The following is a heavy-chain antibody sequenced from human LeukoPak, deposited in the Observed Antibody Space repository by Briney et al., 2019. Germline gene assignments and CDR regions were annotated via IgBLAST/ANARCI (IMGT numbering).Heavy chain of an antibody. D-gene: IGHD3-22*01. V-gene: IGHV3-11*01. Sequence: GGSLRLSCAASGFTFSDYYMSWIRQAPGKGLEWVSYISSSGSTIYYADSVKGRFTISRDNAKNSLYLQMNSLRAEDTAVYYCAKLRGYYDSSGTPPMDVWGQGTTVTVPS. CDR1: GFTFSDYY. J-gene: IGHJ6*02. CDR3: AKLRGYYDSSGTPPMDV. CDR2: ISSSGSTI.